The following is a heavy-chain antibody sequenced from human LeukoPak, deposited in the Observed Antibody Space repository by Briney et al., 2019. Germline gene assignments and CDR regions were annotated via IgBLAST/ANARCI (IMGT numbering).Heavy chain of an antibody. Sequence: GGSLRLSCAASGFTFSDYYMSWIRQAPGKGLEWVSYISSSSSYTNYADSVKGRFTISRDNAKNSLYLQMNSLRAEDTAVYYCARGQNGDYYYGMDVWGQGPTVPVSS. CDR3: ARGQNGDYYYGMDV. V-gene: IGHV3-11*05. J-gene: IGHJ6*02. D-gene: IGHD4-17*01. CDR1: GFTFSDYY. CDR2: ISSSSSYT.